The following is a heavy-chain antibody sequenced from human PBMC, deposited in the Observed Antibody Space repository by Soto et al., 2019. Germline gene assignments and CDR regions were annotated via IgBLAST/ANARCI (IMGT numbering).Heavy chain of an antibody. V-gene: IGHV4-34*02. CDR2: INDRGNT. D-gene: IGHD3-10*01. Sequence: QVQLQQWGAGLLKPSETLSLSCGVYDESFSGSWWNWIRQPPGKGLEWIGEINDRGNTNYNPSLESRVTISLDTSKNQFSLDLRSVTVADTAVYYCASGRGTENYWGQGTLVTVSS. CDR3: ASGRGTENY. CDR1: DESFSGSW. J-gene: IGHJ4*02.